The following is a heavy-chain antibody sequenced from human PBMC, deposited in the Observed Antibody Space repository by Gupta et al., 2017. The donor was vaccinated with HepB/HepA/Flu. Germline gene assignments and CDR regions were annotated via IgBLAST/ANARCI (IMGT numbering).Heavy chain of an antibody. V-gene: IGHV1-8*01. CDR1: GYTFTSYD. CDR2: MNPNSGNT. CDR3: ARVTMVRGEDAFDI. J-gene: IGHJ3*02. D-gene: IGHD3-10*01. Sequence: QVQLVQSGAEVKKPGASVKVSCKASGYTFTSYDINWVRQATGQGLEWMGWMNPNSGNTGYAQKCQGRVTMTRNTSISTAYMELSSLRSEDTAVYYCARVTMVRGEDAFDIWGQGTMVTVSS.